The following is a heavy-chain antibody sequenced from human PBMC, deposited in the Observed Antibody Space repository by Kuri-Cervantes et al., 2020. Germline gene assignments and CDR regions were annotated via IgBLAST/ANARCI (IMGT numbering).Heavy chain of an antibody. D-gene: IGHD6-13*01. Sequence: GESLKISCVASGFTLRSHYMNWVRQTPGKGLEWVSSISASGTYIYYADSVKGRFSISRDNAKNSLYLQMNSLRAEDTAVYYCAKAPSRQLTEDYWGQGTLVTVSS. CDR3: AKAPSRQLTEDY. CDR1: GFTLRSHY. V-gene: IGHV3-21*01. J-gene: IGHJ4*02. CDR2: ISASGTYI.